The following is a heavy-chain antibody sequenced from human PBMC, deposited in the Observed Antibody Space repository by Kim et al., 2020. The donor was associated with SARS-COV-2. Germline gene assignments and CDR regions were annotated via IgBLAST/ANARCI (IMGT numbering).Heavy chain of an antibody. D-gene: IGHD5-12*01. J-gene: IGHJ4*02. V-gene: IGHV7-4-1*02. Sequence: AQGFTGRFVFSLDTSVSTAYLQISSLKAEDTAVYYCARTGRDGNNYVVDYWGQGTLVTVSS. CDR3: ARTGRDGNNYVVDY.